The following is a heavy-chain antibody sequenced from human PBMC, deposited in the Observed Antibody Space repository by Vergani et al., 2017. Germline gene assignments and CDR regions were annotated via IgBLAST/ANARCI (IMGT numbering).Heavy chain of an antibody. CDR2: INSDGSST. J-gene: IGHJ3*02. Sequence: EVQLLESGGGLVQPGGSLRLSCAASGFTFSSYWMHWVRQAPGKGLVWVSRINSDGSSTSYADSVKGRFTISRDNAKNTLYLQMNSLRAEDTAVYYCAREYVRGVIDRSDAFDIWGQGTMVTVSS. CDR3: AREYVRGVIDRSDAFDI. V-gene: IGHV3-74*01. CDR1: GFTFSSYW. D-gene: IGHD3-10*01.